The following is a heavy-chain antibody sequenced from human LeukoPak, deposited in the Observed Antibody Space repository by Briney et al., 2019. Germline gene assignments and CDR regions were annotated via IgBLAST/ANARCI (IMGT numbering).Heavy chain of an antibody. J-gene: IGHJ4*02. D-gene: IGHD2-2*01. CDR2: IYYSGST. Sequence: PSETLSLTCTVSGGSISSSSYYWGWIRQPPGKGLEWIGSIYYSGSTYYNPSLKSRVTISVDTSKNQFSLKLSSVTAADTAVYYCARQGVGRRIVVVPAPSFDYWGQGTLVTVSS. CDR1: GGSISSSSYY. V-gene: IGHV4-39*01. CDR3: ARQGVGRRIVVVPAPSFDY.